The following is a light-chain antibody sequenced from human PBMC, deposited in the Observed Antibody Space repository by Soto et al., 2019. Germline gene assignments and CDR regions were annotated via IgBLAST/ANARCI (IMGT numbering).Light chain of an antibody. CDR3: QQYNFYSRT. CDR1: QTISNW. V-gene: IGKV1-5*03. CDR2: KAS. J-gene: IGKJ1*01. Sequence: DIQMTQSPSTLSASVGDTVTITCRASQTISNWLAWYQQKPGKAPKLLIYKASSLQSGVPSRFSGIGSGTEFTLTISSLQPDDFATYYCQQYNFYSRTFGQGTKGKSN.